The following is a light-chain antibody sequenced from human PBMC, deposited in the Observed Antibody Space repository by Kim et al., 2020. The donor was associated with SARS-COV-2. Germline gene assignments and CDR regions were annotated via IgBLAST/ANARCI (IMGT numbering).Light chain of an antibody. V-gene: IGKV3-11*01. CDR3: QQRNSWPPAVT. Sequence: PGDRATLSCSASQNIDTYLAWYQQRPDQAPRLLVYDASNRATGVPDRFSGSGSGTDFTLTISSLEPEDFSIYYCQQRNSWPPAVTFGGGTKVDIK. CDR2: DAS. J-gene: IGKJ4*01. CDR1: QNIDTY.